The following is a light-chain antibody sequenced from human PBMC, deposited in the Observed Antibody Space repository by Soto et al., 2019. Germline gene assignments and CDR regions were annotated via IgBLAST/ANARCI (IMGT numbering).Light chain of an antibody. CDR1: QTISTY. V-gene: IGKV1-39*01. Sequence: DIQMTQSPSSLSASVGDRVTITCRASQTISTYLNWCQQKPGKAPKLLIYGASSLQSGVPSRFSGSGSGTDFTLTISSLQPEDFGTYYCQQSFSTPRTFGQGTKVAIK. CDR2: GAS. CDR3: QQSFSTPRT. J-gene: IGKJ1*01.